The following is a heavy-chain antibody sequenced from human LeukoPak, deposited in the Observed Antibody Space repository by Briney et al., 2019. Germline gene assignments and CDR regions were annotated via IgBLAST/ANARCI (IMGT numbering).Heavy chain of an antibody. Sequence: PSETLSLTCTVSGGSISSGDYYWSCIRQPPGEGLEWIGYIYYSGSTSYNPSLKSRLTISVDTSKNQFSLKLSSVTAADTAVYYCALFPGEGDPFDIWGQGTMVTVSS. CDR3: ALFPGEGDPFDI. V-gene: IGHV4-30-4*01. CDR1: GGSISSGDYY. D-gene: IGHD3-16*01. CDR2: IYYSGST. J-gene: IGHJ3*02.